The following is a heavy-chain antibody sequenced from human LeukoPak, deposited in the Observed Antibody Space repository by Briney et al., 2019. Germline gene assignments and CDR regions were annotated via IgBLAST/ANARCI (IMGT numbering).Heavy chain of an antibody. CDR3: ARVYYYDSSGYSYYFDY. CDR2: IKQDGSEK. Sequence: GGSLRLSCAASGFTFSSYWMSWVRQAPGKGLEWVANIKQDGSEKYYVDSVEGRFTISRDNAKKSLYLQMNSLRAEDTAVYYCARVYYYDSSGYSYYFDYWGQGTLVTVSS. V-gene: IGHV3-7*04. D-gene: IGHD3-22*01. CDR1: GFTFSSYW. J-gene: IGHJ4*02.